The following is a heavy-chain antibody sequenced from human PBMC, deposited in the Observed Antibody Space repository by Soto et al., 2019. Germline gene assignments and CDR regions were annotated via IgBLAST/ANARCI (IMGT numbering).Heavy chain of an antibody. CDR2: IIPIFGTA. J-gene: IGHJ4*02. CDR1: GGTFSSYA. D-gene: IGHD5-12*01. Sequence: ASVKVSCKAPGGTFSSYAISWVRQAPGQGLEWMGGIIPIFGTANYAQKFQGRVTITADESTSTAYMELSSLRSEDTAVYYCASRQGSGYDLRQFDYWGQGTLVTVSS. V-gene: IGHV1-69*13. CDR3: ASRQGSGYDLRQFDY.